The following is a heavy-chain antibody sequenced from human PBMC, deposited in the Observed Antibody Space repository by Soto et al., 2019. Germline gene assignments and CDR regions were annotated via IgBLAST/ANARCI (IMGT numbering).Heavy chain of an antibody. CDR3: AREGQLGY. D-gene: IGHD6-6*01. CDR1: GYTFTGYY. Sequence: ASVKVSCEACGYTFTGYYMHWVRQAPGQGLEWMGWISGYNGNTNYAERLQGRVTMTTDTSTSTAYMELKSLRYDDTAVYYCAREGQLGYWGQGTPVTVSS. CDR2: ISGYNGNT. J-gene: IGHJ4*02. V-gene: IGHV1-18*04.